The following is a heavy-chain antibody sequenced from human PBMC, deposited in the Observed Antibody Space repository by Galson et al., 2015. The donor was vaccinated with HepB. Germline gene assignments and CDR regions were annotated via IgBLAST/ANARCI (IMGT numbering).Heavy chain of an antibody. CDR2: IYYTGTT. CDR3: ARHVGESGSYGMDV. V-gene: IGHV4-39*01. J-gene: IGHJ6*02. Sequence: SETLSLTCAVFGGSTSSNTYYWSWIRQPPGRGLEWIGSIYYTGTTYYNPSLKSRVTISLDTSKNHFSLKLRSVTAADTAVYYCARHVGESGSYGMDVWGQGTTVSVSS. CDR1: GGSTSSNTYY. D-gene: IGHD2-15*01.